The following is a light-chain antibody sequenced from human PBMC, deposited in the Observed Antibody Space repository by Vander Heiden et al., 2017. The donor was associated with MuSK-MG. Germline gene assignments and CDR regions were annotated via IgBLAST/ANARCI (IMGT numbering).Light chain of an antibody. J-gene: IGKJ4*01. CDR3: QHYNTYPVT. V-gene: IGKV1-5*03. CDR1: QSISSW. Sequence: DIQMTQSPSTLSVSVGDRATITCRVSQSISSWLAWYQQKPGKAPKLLIYKASSLQSGIPSRFSGSGSGTEFTLTISSLQPDDSATYYCQHYNTYPVTFGGGTKVEIK. CDR2: KAS.